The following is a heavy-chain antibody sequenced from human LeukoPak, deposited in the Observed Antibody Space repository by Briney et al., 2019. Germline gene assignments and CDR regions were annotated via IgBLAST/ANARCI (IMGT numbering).Heavy chain of an antibody. CDR3: ARVLAAGTIDY. CDR1: GFTFSSYW. J-gene: IGHJ4*02. D-gene: IGHD6-13*01. V-gene: IGHV3-48*01. CDR2: ISSSSSTI. Sequence: GGSLRLSCAASGFTFSSYWMSWVRQAPGKGLEWVSYISSSSSTIYYADSVKGRFTISRDNAKNSLYLQMNSLRAEDTAVYYCARVLAAGTIDYWGQGTLVTVSS.